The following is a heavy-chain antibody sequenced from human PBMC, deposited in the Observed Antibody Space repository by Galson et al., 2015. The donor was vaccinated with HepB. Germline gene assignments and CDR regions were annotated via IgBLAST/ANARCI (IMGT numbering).Heavy chain of an antibody. Sequence: SLRLSCAASGFTFSSYAMHWVRQAPGKGLEWVAVISYDGSNKYYADSVKGRFTISRDNSKNTLYLQMNSLRAEDTAVYYCARGHKTEVDIVVVPAAFDYWGQGTLVTVSS. J-gene: IGHJ4*02. CDR3: ARGHKTEVDIVVVPAAFDY. D-gene: IGHD2-2*03. CDR2: ISYDGSNK. V-gene: IGHV3-30*04. CDR1: GFTFSSYA.